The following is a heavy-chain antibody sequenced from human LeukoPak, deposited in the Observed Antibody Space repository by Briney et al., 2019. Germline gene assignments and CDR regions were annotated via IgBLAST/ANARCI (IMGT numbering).Heavy chain of an antibody. J-gene: IGHJ4*02. V-gene: IGHV3-53*01. D-gene: IGHD4-17*01. CDR3: ATRDSGDYFYFDY. Sequence: GGSLRLSCAASGFTFSSYAMSWVRQAPGKGLEWVSVIYSGGSTYYADSVKGRFTISRDNSKNTLYLQMNSLRAEDTAVYYCATRDSGDYFYFDYWGQGTLVTVSS. CDR2: IYSGGST. CDR1: GFTFSSYA.